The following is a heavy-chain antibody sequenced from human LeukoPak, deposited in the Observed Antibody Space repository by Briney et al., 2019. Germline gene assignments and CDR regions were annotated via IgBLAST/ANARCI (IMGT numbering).Heavy chain of an antibody. D-gene: IGHD2-15*01. CDR1: GGSIGSYY. CDR2: IYYSGST. J-gene: IGHJ3*02. Sequence: SETLSLTCTVSGGSIGSYYWSWIRQPPGKGLEWIGYIYYSGSTNYNPSLKSRVTISVDTSKNQFSLKLSSVTAADTAVYYCARERVVAATLYAFDIWGQGTMVTVSS. CDR3: ARERVVAATLYAFDI. V-gene: IGHV4-59*12.